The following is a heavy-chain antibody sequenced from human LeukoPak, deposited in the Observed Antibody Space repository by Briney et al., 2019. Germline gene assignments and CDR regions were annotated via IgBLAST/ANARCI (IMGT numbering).Heavy chain of an antibody. Sequence: SEALSLTCTVSGGSISSSSYYWGWIRQPPGKGLEWIGSIYYSGSTYYNPSLKSRVTISVDTSKNQFSLKLSSVTAADTAVYYCARGWYGNLNAFDIWGQGTMVTVSS. CDR1: GGSISSSSYY. D-gene: IGHD6-13*01. CDR2: IYYSGST. CDR3: ARGWYGNLNAFDI. V-gene: IGHV4-39*07. J-gene: IGHJ3*02.